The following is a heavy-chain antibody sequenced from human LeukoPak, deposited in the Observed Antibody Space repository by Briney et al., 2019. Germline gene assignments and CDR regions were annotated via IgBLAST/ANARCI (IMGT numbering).Heavy chain of an antibody. CDR2: IDQSGST. J-gene: IGHJ4*02. CDR3: ARGLVAHVRLWNY. D-gene: IGHD2-15*01. Sequence: PSETLSLTCTVSGASISSSSDYWGWIRQPPGKGLEWIGEIDQSGSTNYNPSLKSQVTMSIDTSKNQFSLKLSSVTGADTAVYYCARGLVAHVRLWNYWGEGTLVSVSS. CDR1: GASISSSSDY. V-gene: IGHV4-39*07.